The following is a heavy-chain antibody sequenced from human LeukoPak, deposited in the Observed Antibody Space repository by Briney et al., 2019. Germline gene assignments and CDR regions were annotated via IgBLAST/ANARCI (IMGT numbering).Heavy chain of an antibody. Sequence: QSGGSLRLSCAASGFTFSSYAMSWVRQAPGKGLEWVSAISGSGGSTYYADSVKGRFTISRDNSKNTLYLQMNSLRAEDTAVYYCAKFPSYSSGWSDYWGQGTLVTVSS. V-gene: IGHV3-23*01. J-gene: IGHJ4*02. CDR3: AKFPSYSSGWSDY. D-gene: IGHD6-19*01. CDR1: GFTFSSYA. CDR2: ISGSGGST.